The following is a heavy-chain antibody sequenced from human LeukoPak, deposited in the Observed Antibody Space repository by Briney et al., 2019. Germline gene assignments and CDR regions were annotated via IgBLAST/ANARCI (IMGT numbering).Heavy chain of an antibody. J-gene: IGHJ4*02. V-gene: IGHV1-8*01. D-gene: IGHD3-3*01. Sequence: ASVKVSCKASGYTFTSYDINWVRQATGQGLEWMGWMNPNSGNTGYAQKFQGRVTVTRNTSISTAYMELSSLRSEGTAGSYCSRGLLEGYWGQGNLVTVSS. CDR3: SRGLLEGY. CDR2: MNPNSGNT. CDR1: GYTFTSYD.